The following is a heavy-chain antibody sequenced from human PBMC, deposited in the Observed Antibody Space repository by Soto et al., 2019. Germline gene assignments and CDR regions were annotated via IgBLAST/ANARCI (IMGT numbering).Heavy chain of an antibody. CDR1: GFTFDDYA. J-gene: IGHJ4*02. V-gene: IGHV3-9*01. Sequence: EVQLVESGGGLGQPGRSLRLSCAASGFTFDDYAMHWVRQAPGKGLEWVSGISWNSGSIGYADSVKGRFTISRDNAKNSLYLQMNSLRAEDTALYYCAKDMGWELLYYFDYWGQGTLVTVSS. CDR2: ISWNSGSI. D-gene: IGHD1-26*01. CDR3: AKDMGWELLYYFDY.